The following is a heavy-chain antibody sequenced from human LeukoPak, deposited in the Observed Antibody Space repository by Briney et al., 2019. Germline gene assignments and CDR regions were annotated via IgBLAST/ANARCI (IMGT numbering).Heavy chain of an antibody. J-gene: IGHJ6*03. D-gene: IGHD6-19*01. CDR2: ISYDGSNK. Sequence: GRSLRLSCAASGFTFSSYAMHWVRQAPGKGLEWVAVISYDGSNKYYADSVKGRFTISRDNSKNTLYLQMNSLRAEDTAVYYCARDQYSSGSDYYYYYMDVWGKGTTVTVSS. CDR3: ARDQYSSGSDYYYYYMDV. V-gene: IGHV3-30*04. CDR1: GFTFSSYA.